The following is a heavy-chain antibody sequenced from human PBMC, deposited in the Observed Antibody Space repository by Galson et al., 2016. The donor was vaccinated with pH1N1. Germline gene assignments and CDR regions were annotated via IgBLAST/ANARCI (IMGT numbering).Heavy chain of an antibody. D-gene: IGHD1-14*01. V-gene: IGHV3-66*01. Sequence: SLRLSCAASGFTVSDKYMTWVRQAPGKGLEWVSVIFSGGRTFYADSVKGRFTISRDNSKNTVYLQMNSLRAEDTAVYYCARGNHAKFDYWGQGTLVTVTS. CDR1: GFTVSDKY. J-gene: IGHJ4*02. CDR3: ARGNHAKFDY. CDR2: IFSGGRT.